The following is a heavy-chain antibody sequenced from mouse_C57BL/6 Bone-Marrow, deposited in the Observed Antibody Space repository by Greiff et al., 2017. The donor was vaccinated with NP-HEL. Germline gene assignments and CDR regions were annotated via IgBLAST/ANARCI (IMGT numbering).Heavy chain of an antibody. CDR2: IYPRDGST. Sequence: QVQLKESGPELVKPGASVKLSCKASGYTFTSYDINWVKQRPGQGLEWIGWIYPRDGSTKYNEKFKGKATLTVDTSSSTAYMELHSLTSEDSAVYFCARTDPNWDERYYAMDYWGQGTSVTVSS. CDR3: ARTDPNWDERYYAMDY. D-gene: IGHD4-1*01. J-gene: IGHJ4*01. CDR1: GYTFTSYD. V-gene: IGHV1-85*01.